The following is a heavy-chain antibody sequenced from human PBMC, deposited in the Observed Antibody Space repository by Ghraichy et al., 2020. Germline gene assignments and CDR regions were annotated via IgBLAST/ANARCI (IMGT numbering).Heavy chain of an antibody. CDR3: ARILTRVKGYYYYGMDV. V-gene: IGHV4-61*01. CDR1: GGSVSSGSYY. CDR2: IYYSGST. J-gene: IGHJ6*02. Sequence: SETLSLTCTVSGGSVSSGSYYWSWIRQPPGKGLEWIGYIYYSGSTNYNPSLKSRVTISVDTSKNQFSLKLSSVTAADTAVYYCARILTRVKGYYYYGMDVWGQGTTVTVSS. D-gene: IGHD3-9*01.